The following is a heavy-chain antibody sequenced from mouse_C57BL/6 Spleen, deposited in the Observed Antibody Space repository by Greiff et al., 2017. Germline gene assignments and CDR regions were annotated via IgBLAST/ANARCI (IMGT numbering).Heavy chain of an antibody. CDR1: GYTFTSYW. Sequence: QVQLQQPGAELVRPGSSVKLSCKASGYTFTSYWMHLVKQRPIQGLEWIGNIDPSDSETHYNQKFKDKATLTVDKSSSTAYMQLSSLASEDSAVYYCARWETAQATGDAMDYWGQGTSVTVAS. J-gene: IGHJ4*01. V-gene: IGHV1-52*01. CDR2: IDPSDSET. CDR3: ARWETAQATGDAMDY. D-gene: IGHD3-2*02.